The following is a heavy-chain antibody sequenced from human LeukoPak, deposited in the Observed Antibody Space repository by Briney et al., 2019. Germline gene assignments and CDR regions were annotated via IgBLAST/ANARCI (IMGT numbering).Heavy chain of an antibody. V-gene: IGHV4-39*01. CDR1: GGSISSGRYY. Sequence: SETLSLTCTVSGGSISSGRYYWGWIRQPPGKGLEWIGSIYDSGSTYYNPSLKSRVTISVDTSKNKFFLKLSSVTAADTAVYYCARHRGQWVVFVDYWGQGTLVTVSS. J-gene: IGHJ4*02. CDR2: IYDSGST. D-gene: IGHD6-19*01. CDR3: ARHRGQWVVFVDY.